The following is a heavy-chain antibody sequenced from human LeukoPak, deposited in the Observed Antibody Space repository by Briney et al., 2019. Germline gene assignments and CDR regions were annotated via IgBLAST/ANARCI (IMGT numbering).Heavy chain of an antibody. Sequence: PSETLSLTCTVSGGSISSSSYYWGWIRQPPGKGLEWVAVISYDGSNKYYADSVKGRFTISRDNSKNTLYLHINSLRAEDTAVYYCVKDNPLDYWGQGTLVIVSS. CDR1: GGSISSSS. CDR3: VKDNPLDY. V-gene: IGHV3-30*18. D-gene: IGHD1-14*01. J-gene: IGHJ4*02. CDR2: ISYDGSNK.